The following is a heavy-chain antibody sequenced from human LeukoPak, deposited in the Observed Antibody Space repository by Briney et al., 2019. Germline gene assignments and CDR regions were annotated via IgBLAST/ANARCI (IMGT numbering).Heavy chain of an antibody. CDR1: GYTFTSYY. CDR3: ARGGLRYFDWLLFEFDY. CDR2: INPSGGST. Sequence: ASVKDSCKASGYTFTSYYMHLVRQAPGQGLEWMGIINPSGGSTSYAQKFQGRVTMTRDTSTSTVYMELSSLRSEDTAVYYCARGGLRYFDWLLFEFDYWGQGTLVTVSS. J-gene: IGHJ4*02. V-gene: IGHV1-46*01. D-gene: IGHD3-9*01.